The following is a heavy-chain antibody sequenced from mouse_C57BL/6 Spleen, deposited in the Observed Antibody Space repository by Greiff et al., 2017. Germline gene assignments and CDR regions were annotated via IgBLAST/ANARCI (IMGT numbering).Heavy chain of an antibody. V-gene: IGHV1-72*01. D-gene: IGHD1-1*01. Sequence: QVQLQQPGAELVKPGASVKLSCKASGYTFTSYWMHWVKQRHGRGLEWIGRIDPNSGGTKYNEKFKSKATLTVDKPSSTTYMHLSRLTSEDSAVYYYSRGNGSSSAWFAYWGQGTLVTVSA. CDR3: SRGNGSSSAWFAY. J-gene: IGHJ3*01. CDR2: IDPNSGGT. CDR1: GYTFTSYW.